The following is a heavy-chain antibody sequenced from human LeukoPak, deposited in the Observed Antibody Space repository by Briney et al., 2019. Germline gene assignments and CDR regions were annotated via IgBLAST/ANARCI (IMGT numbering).Heavy chain of an antibody. CDR2: INTDGRTT. D-gene: IGHD3-10*01. CDR1: GFTLSSYW. CDR3: ARDITLTRGGRSDY. J-gene: IGHJ4*01. Sequence: PGGSLRLSCAASGFTLSSYWMYWVRQAPGKGLVWVSRINTDGRTTNYADSVKGRFTISRDNAKNTLYLQMNSLRAEDTAVYYCARDITLTRGGRSDYWGHGTLVTVSA. V-gene: IGHV3-74*01.